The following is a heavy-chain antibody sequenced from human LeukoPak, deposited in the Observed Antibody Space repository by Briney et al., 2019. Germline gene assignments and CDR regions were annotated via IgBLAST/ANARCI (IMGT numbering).Heavy chain of an antibody. D-gene: IGHD3-16*01. CDR1: GGSISSGGYY. J-gene: IGHJ4*02. Sequence: SETLSLTCTVSGGSISSGGYYWSWIRQPPGKGLEWIGYIYHSGSTYYNPSLKSRVTISVDRSKNQFSLKLSSVTAADTAVYYCARDIGGAADYWGQGTLVTVSS. V-gene: IGHV4-30-2*01. CDR2: IYHSGST. CDR3: ARDIGGAADY.